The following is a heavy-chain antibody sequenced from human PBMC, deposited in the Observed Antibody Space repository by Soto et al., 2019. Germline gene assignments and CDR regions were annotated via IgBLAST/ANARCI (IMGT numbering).Heavy chain of an antibody. D-gene: IGHD6-13*01. J-gene: IGHJ4*02. CDR2: ISAYNGNT. CDR3: ARVRSLYSSSWPYYFDY. CDR1: GYTFTSYG. Sequence: QVQLVQSGAEVKKPGASVKVSCKASGYTFTSYGISWVRQAPGQGLEWMGWISAYNGNTNYAQKLQGRVTMTTDTSTSTAYMELRSLSSDDTAVYYCARVRSLYSSSWPYYFDYWGQGTLVTVSS. V-gene: IGHV1-18*01.